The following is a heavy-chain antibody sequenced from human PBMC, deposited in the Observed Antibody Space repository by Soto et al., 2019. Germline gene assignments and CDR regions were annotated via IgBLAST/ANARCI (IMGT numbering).Heavy chain of an antibody. D-gene: IGHD6-19*01. Sequence: PSQTLSLTCAISGDSVSSNSAAWNWIRQSPSRGLEWLGSTYYRSKWYNDYAVSVKSRITINPATSKNQFSLQLNSVTPEDTAVYYCARDDFWLVWSWFDPYDYWGQGTLVTVSS. CDR1: GDSVSSNSAA. J-gene: IGHJ4*02. CDR3: ARDDFWLVWSWFDPYDY. CDR2: TYYRSKWYN. V-gene: IGHV6-1*01.